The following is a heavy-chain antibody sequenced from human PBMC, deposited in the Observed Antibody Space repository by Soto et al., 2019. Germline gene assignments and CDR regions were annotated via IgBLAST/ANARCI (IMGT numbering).Heavy chain of an antibody. J-gene: IGHJ4*02. Sequence: SVKVSCKASGGTFSSYAISWVRQAPGQGLEWMGGIIPIFGTANYAQKFQGRVTMTEDTSTDTAYMELSSLRSEDTAVYYCATDSSGYYKSGCFDYWGQGTLVTVSS. CDR2: IIPIFGTA. D-gene: IGHD3-22*01. CDR1: GGTFSSYA. CDR3: ATDSSGYYKSGCFDY. V-gene: IGHV1-69*06.